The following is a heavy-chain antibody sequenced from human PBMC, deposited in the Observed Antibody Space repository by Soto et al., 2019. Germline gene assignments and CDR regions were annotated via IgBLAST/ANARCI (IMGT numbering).Heavy chain of an antibody. CDR2: IRSKSDNYAT. CDR1: GFIFSGSA. CDR3: TMDDYGGNSAFRGY. Sequence: GGSLRLSCATSGFIFSGSAMHWVRQASGKGLEWVGRIRSKSDNYATTYAASVKGRFTISRDDSKNTAYLQMNSLKTEDTAVYYCTMDDYGGNSAFRGYWGQGTLVTVSS. J-gene: IGHJ4*02. D-gene: IGHD4-17*01. V-gene: IGHV3-73*01.